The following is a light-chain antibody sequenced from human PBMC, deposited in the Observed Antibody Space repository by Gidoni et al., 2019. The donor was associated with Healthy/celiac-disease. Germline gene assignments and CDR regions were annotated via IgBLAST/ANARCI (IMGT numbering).Light chain of an antibody. CDR1: QSVLYSSNNKNY. Sequence: DIVMTQSPDSLAVSLGERATINCKSSQSVLYSSNNKNYLAWYQQKPGQPPKLLIYWASTRESGVPDRFSGSGSGTDFTLTISSLQAEDVAVYYCQQYYSTFGQXTKLEIK. V-gene: IGKV4-1*01. J-gene: IGKJ2*01. CDR2: WAS. CDR3: QQYYST.